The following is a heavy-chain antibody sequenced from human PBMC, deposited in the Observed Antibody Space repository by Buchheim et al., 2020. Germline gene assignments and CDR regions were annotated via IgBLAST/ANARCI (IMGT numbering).Heavy chain of an antibody. V-gene: IGHV3-30-3*01. CDR2: ISYDGSDN. Sequence: QVQLVESGGGVVQPGRSLRLSCVASGFTFSDYALYWVRQAPGKGLEWVAVISYDGSDNYHADSVKGRFTISRDNSKKTLYLQMNSLKAEDTAVYYCAGHEGYWGQGTL. J-gene: IGHJ4*02. CDR1: GFTFSDYA. CDR3: AGHEGY.